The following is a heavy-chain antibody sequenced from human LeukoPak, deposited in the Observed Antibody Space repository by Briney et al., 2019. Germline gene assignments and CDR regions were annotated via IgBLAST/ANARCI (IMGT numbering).Heavy chain of an antibody. J-gene: IGHJ6*03. Sequence: GGSLRLSCGASGFSFSRYGMSWVRQAPGKGLEWVSGISVSGGSTYYADSVKGRFTISRDNSKNTLYLQMNSLRAEDTAVYYCARDSALEYSSSPGYYYYYYMDVWGKGTTVTVSS. V-gene: IGHV3-23*01. CDR1: GFSFSRYG. D-gene: IGHD6-6*01. CDR3: ARDSALEYSSSPGYYYYYYMDV. CDR2: ISVSGGST.